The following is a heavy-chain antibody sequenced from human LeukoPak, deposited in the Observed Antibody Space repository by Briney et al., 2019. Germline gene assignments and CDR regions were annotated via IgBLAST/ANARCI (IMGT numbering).Heavy chain of an antibody. CDR1: GFTFSSYG. Sequence: PGGSLRLSCAASGFTFSSYGMHWVRQAPGKGLEWVAFIWYDGSNKYYADSVKGRFTISRDNSKNTLYLQMNSLRAEDTALYYCAKAGGDYFPIEYDYWGQGTLVTVSS. V-gene: IGHV3-30*02. D-gene: IGHD4-17*01. J-gene: IGHJ4*02. CDR3: AKAGGDYFPIEYDY. CDR2: IWYDGSNK.